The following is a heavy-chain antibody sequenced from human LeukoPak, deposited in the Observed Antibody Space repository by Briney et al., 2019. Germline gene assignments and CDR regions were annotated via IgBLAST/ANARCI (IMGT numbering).Heavy chain of an antibody. CDR3: ARSGGYCTNGVCYNEFDY. Sequence: GGSLRLSCAASGFTFSSYAMHWVRQAPGKGLEWVAVISYDGSNKYYADSVKGRFTISRDNSKNTLYLQMNSLRAEDTAVYYCARSGGYCTNGVCYNEFDYWGQGTLVTVSS. CDR2: ISYDGSNK. CDR1: GFTFSSYA. D-gene: IGHD2-8*01. V-gene: IGHV3-30*04. J-gene: IGHJ4*02.